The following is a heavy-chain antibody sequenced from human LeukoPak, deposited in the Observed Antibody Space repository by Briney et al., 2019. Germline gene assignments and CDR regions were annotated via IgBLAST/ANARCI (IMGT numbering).Heavy chain of an antibody. J-gene: IGHJ4*02. D-gene: IGHD6-13*01. CDR1: GFTFSSYW. CDR3: AKDRSSSSWYVSDY. V-gene: IGHV3-7*03. Sequence: GGSLRLSCAASGFTFSSYWMSWVRQAPGKGLEWVANIKQDGSEKYYVDSVKGRFTISRDNAKNSLYLQMNSLRAEDTALYYCAKDRSSSSWYVSDYWGQGTLVTVSS. CDR2: IKQDGSEK.